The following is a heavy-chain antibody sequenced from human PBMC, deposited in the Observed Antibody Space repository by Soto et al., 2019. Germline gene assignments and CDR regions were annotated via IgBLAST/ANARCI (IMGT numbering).Heavy chain of an antibody. CDR1: GCTLSSYT. J-gene: IGHJ5*02. D-gene: IGHD3-16*01. V-gene: IGHV1-69*02. CDR2: INPNLGIA. CDR3: ARLKQDYAVA. Sequence: SVEVSCKDSGCTLSSYTSSWVRQAPGQGLEWMGRINPNLGIANYAQKFQGRVTMTTNNSTSTAYMELSSLRSEDTAVYYCARLKQDYAVAWGQGTLVTVSS.